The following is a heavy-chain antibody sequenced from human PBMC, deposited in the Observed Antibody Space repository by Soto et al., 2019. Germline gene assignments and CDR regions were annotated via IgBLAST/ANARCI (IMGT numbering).Heavy chain of an antibody. V-gene: IGHV1-18*01. Sequence: GAAVKVSCKAYGYTFTSYVISWVRQAPGQGLEWMGWISAYNGNTNYAQKLQGRVTMTTDTSTSTAYMELRSLRSDDTAVYYCARDLERLDYYYGMDVWGQGTTVTVSS. J-gene: IGHJ6*02. CDR3: ARDLERLDYYYGMDV. CDR2: ISAYNGNT. D-gene: IGHD4-17*01. CDR1: GYTFTSYV.